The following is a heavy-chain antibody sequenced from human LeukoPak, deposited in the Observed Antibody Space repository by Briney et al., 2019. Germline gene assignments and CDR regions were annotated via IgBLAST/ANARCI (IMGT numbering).Heavy chain of an antibody. CDR3: ARGGSGSRRLGSDY. CDR2: INTNTGNP. D-gene: IGHD3-10*01. V-gene: IGHV7-4-1*02. J-gene: IGHJ4*02. Sequence: ASVKVSCKASGYTFTRYAMNWVRQAPGQGLEWMGWINTNTGNPTYAQGFTGRFVFSLDTSVSTAYLQISSLKAEDTAVYYCARGGSGSRRLGSDYWGQGTLVTVSS. CDR1: GYTFTRYA.